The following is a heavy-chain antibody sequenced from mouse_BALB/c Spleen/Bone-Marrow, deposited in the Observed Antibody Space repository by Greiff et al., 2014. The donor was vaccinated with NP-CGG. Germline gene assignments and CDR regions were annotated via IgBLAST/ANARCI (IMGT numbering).Heavy chain of an antibody. CDR3: ARGGRLTGYYFDY. J-gene: IGHJ2*01. V-gene: IGHV1-80*01. Sequence: QVQLKESGAELVRPGSSVKISCKASGYAFSSYWMNWVKQRPGQGLEWIGQIYPGDGDTNYNGNFKDKATLTTDKSSTTAYMQLSSLTSEDSAVYFCARGGRLTGYYFDYWGQGTILTVSS. D-gene: IGHD4-1*01. CDR1: GYAFSSYW. CDR2: IYPGDGDT.